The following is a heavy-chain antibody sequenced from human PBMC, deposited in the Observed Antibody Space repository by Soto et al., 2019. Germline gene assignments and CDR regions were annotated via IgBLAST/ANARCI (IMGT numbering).Heavy chain of an antibody. J-gene: IGHJ4*02. V-gene: IGHV3-53*02. CDR1: GFNITNNY. Sequence: EVQLVETGGGLIQPGGSLRFSCAASGFNITNNYMSWVSQAPGKGLEWVSFIYSGGSTYYADSVKGRFSISRDISKNTLFLQMNSRRAEDTAVYYCARSYDSSGYYPGSFDYWGQGTLVTVSS. D-gene: IGHD3-22*01. CDR2: IYSGGST. CDR3: ARSYDSSGYYPGSFDY.